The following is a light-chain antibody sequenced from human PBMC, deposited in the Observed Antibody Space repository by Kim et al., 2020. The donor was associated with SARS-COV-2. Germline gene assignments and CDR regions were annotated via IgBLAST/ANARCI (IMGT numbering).Light chain of an antibody. CDR1: NIGRDN. CDR2: RNT. CDR3: QVWDISTV. J-gene: IGLJ3*02. V-gene: IGLV3-9*01. Sequence: SYELTQPLSVSVALGQTATIPCEGNNIGRDNVHWYQQKAGQAPVLVIFRNTNRPSGIPERFSGSSSGKTATLTISVAQAGDEADYYCQVWDISTVFAGGT.